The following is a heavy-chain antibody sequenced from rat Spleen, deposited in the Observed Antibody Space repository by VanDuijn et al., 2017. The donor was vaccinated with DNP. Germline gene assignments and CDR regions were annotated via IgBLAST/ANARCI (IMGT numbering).Heavy chain of an antibody. CDR1: GFSFRGDW. D-gene: IGHD1-4*01. CDR3: ASRPPPTRGPFDY. J-gene: IGHJ2*01. Sequence: EVQLVESGGGLVQPGRSLKLSCAASGFSFRGDWLNWIRQAPGKGLEWVASITNTGGNIYYPDSVRGRFSLSRDNAKSTLYLQMDSLRSEDTATYYCASRPPPTRGPFDYWGQGVLVTVSS. V-gene: IGHV5-31*01. CDR2: ITNTGGNI.